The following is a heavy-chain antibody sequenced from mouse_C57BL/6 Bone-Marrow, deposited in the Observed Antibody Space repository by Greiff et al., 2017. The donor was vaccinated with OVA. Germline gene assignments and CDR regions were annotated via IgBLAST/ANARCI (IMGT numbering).Heavy chain of an antibody. CDR2: IDPSDSYT. J-gene: IGHJ2*01. V-gene: IGHV1-69*01. CDR3: ARSESTMVTTYDY. Sequence: QVQLQQPGAELVMPGASVKLSCKASGYTFTSYWMHWVKQRPGQGLEWIGEIDPSDSYTNYNQKVKGKSTLTVDKSSSTAYMQLSSLTSEDSAVYYCARSESTMVTTYDYWGQGTTLTVSS. CDR1: GYTFTSYW. D-gene: IGHD2-2*01.